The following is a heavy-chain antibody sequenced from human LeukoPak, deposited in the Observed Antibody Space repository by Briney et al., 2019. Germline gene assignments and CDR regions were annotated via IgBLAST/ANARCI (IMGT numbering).Heavy chain of an antibody. Sequence: PGGSLKLSCAASGFTFSSYEMNWVRQAPGKGLEWISYISSRGNVVFYADSVKGRFTISRDDAENSMYLQMNSLRTEDTVVYYCARGWFGELISRFDHWGQGTLATVSS. CDR1: GFTFSSYE. V-gene: IGHV3-48*03. CDR2: ISSRGNVV. CDR3: ARGWFGELISRFDH. J-gene: IGHJ4*02. D-gene: IGHD3-10*01.